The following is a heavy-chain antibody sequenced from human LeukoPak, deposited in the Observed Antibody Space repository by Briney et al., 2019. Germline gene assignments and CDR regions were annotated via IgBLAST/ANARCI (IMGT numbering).Heavy chain of an antibody. CDR3: ARRPIRGRNWFDP. Sequence: SETLSLTCTVSGGSIRSYWSWIRQPAGKGLEWIGRIYGSGSTDYNPSLKSRVTMSIDTSKNQFSLKLSSVTAADTAVYYCARRPIRGRNWFDPWGQGTLVTVSS. V-gene: IGHV4-4*07. J-gene: IGHJ5*02. D-gene: IGHD3-3*01. CDR1: GGSIRSY. CDR2: IYGSGST.